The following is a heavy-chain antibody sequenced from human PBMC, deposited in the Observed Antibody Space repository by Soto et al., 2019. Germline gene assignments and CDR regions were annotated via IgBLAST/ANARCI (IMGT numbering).Heavy chain of an antibody. CDR1: GGSISNANYY. CDR2: IYYTGTT. Sequence: SETLSLTGTVSGGSISNANYYWSWIRRHPGKGLEWIGYIYYTGTTYYSQALESRVAISVDTSQDPFSLELGAVTDADTAVYFCAGPSMSRGVDRSCGKWFGPCGQGSLV. J-gene: IGHJ5*02. D-gene: IGHD2-21*01. CDR3: AGPSMSRGVDRSCGKWFGP. V-gene: IGHV4-31*03.